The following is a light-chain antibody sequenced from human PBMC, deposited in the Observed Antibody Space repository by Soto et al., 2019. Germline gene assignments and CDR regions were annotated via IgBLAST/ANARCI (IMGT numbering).Light chain of an antibody. CDR1: SSNIGAGFV. CDR2: GNN. CDR3: QSYDTSLNVLYV. J-gene: IGLJ1*01. Sequence: QSVLTQPPSVSGAPGQRVTISCSGSSSNIGAGFVVHWYQHLPGTAPKLLIYGNNNRPSGVPDRFSGSNSGTSASLAIPGLQTEDAADYYCQSYDTSLNVLYVFGSGTKRTVL. V-gene: IGLV1-40*01.